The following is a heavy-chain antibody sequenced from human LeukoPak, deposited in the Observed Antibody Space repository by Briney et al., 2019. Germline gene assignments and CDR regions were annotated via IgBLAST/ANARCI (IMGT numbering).Heavy chain of an antibody. V-gene: IGHV3-23*01. Sequence: GGSLRLSCAVSGITLSNYGMSWVRQAPGKGLEWVAGISGSGGSTNYADSVKGRFTISRDNRKNTLYLQMNSLRAEDTAVYFCAKRGVVIRVILVGFHKEAYYFDSWGQGALVTVSS. CDR1: GITLSNYG. CDR3: AKRGVVIRVILVGFHKEAYYFDS. CDR2: ISGSGGST. J-gene: IGHJ4*02. D-gene: IGHD3-22*01.